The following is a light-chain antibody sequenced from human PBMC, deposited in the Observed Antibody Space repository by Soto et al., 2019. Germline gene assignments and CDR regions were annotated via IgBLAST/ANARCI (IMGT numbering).Light chain of an antibody. CDR1: QGVSSH. CDR3: HLLISYLGA. J-gene: IGKJ4*01. CDR2: AAS. V-gene: IGKV1-9*01. Sequence: DIQLTQSPSFLSASVGDRVTITCRASQGVSSHLAWYQQKPGRAPKLLIYAASTLQSGVPSRFSGSGSGTEFTLTISSLRPEDFATYHCHLLISYLGAFGGGTKVEIK.